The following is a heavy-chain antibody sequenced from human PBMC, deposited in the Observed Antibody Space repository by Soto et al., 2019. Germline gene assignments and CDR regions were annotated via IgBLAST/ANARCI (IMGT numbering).Heavy chain of an antibody. D-gene: IGHD1-1*01. CDR1: GFTFSSYA. Sequence: GGSLRLSCAASGFTFSSYAMHWVRQAPGKGLEWVAVISYDGSNKYYADSVKGRFTISRDNSKNTLYLQMNSLRAEDTAVYYCARDGPRRPRSDFDYWGQGTLVTVSS. CDR3: ARDGPRRPRSDFDY. CDR2: ISYDGSNK. J-gene: IGHJ4*02. V-gene: IGHV3-30*04.